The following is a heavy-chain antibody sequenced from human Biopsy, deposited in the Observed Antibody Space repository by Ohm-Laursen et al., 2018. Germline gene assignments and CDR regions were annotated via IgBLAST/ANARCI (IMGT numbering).Heavy chain of an antibody. CDR2: MNPDSGNT. D-gene: IGHD3-10*01. Sequence: SVKVSCKASGYTFTSYDIKWVRQATGQGLEYLGWMNPDSGNTGYAQNFQGRVTMTRNTSISTAYMELSSLRSEDTAVYFCARADPPLFYYGSGSSNWFDPWGQGTLVTVSS. J-gene: IGHJ5*02. V-gene: IGHV1-8*01. CDR1: GYTFTSYD. CDR3: ARADPPLFYYGSGSSNWFDP.